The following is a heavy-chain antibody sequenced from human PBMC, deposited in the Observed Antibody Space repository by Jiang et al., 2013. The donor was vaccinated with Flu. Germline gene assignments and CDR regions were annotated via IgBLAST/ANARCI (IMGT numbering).Heavy chain of an antibody. V-gene: IGHV2-70*01. D-gene: IGHD7-27*01. CDR3: ARMGLTGASQWDFDY. J-gene: IGHJ4*02. CDR2: IDWDDDK. Sequence: TLTLTCTFSGFSLSTSGMCVSWIRQPPGKALEWLALIDWDDDKYYSTSLKTRLTISKDTSKNQVVLTMTNMDPVDTATYYCARMGLTGASQWDFDYWGQGTLVTVSS. CDR1: GFSLSTSGMC.